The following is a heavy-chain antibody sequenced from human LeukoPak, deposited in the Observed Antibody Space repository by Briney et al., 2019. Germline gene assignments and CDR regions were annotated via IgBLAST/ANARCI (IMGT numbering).Heavy chain of an antibody. CDR1: GGSISSYY. V-gene: IGHV4-59*01. CDR2: IYYSGTT. CDR3: ARFPHGGYNYFDY. Sequence: LETLSLTCTVSGGSISSYYLNWIRQPPGKGLEWIGYIYYSGTTNYNPSLKSRVTISVDTSKNQFSLKLSSVTAADTAVYYCARFPHGGYNYFDYWGQGTLVTVSS. D-gene: IGHD5-24*01. J-gene: IGHJ4*02.